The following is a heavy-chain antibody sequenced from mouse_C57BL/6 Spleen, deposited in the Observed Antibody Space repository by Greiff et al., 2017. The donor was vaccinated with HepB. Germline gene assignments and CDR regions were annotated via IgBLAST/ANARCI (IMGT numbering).Heavy chain of an antibody. CDR3: ARYYDYDYYAMDY. J-gene: IGHJ4*01. D-gene: IGHD2-4*01. Sequence: ELHLVESGGGLVKPGGSLKLSCAASGFTFSDYGMHWVRQAPEKGLEWVAYISSGSSTIYYADTVKGRFTISRDNAKNTLFLQMTSLRSEDTAMYYCARYYDYDYYAMDYWGQGTSVTVSS. V-gene: IGHV5-17*01. CDR1: GFTFSDYG. CDR2: ISSGSSTI.